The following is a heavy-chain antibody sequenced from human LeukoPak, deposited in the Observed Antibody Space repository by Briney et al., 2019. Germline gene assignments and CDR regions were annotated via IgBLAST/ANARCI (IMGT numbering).Heavy chain of an antibody. CDR1: GFTFSDYY. CDR2: ITNSGSIL. J-gene: IGHJ5*02. D-gene: IGHD6-13*01. V-gene: IGHV3-11*04. Sequence: GGSLRLSCAASGFTFSDYYMTWIRQAPGKGLKRVAYITNSGSILYYADSVKGRFTISRDNAKNSLFLQMNSLRAEDTAVYYCARDGSRSWSLNTWFDPWGQGTQVTVSS. CDR3: ARDGSRSWSLNTWFDP.